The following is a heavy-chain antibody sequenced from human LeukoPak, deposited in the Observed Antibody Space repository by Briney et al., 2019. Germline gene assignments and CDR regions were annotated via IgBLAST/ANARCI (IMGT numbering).Heavy chain of an antibody. D-gene: IGHD5-24*01. V-gene: IGHV3-23*01. Sequence: GGSLRFSCVPSGITLSNSALSWVRQAPGKGLEWVSTITKSGDQTHYADSVRGLFTISRDIFKNTLYLQMNSLRAEDTAVYHCVKSAGKDGYRDVFDIWGQGTVVTVSS. CDR3: VKSAGKDGYRDVFDI. J-gene: IGHJ3*02. CDR2: ITKSGDQT. CDR1: GITLSNSA.